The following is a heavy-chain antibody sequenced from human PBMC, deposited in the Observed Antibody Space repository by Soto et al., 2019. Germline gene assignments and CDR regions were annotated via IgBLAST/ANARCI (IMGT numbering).Heavy chain of an antibody. Sequence: ASVKVSCKASGYTFTNFGISWVRQAPGQGLEWMGWISAYNGNTNYAQNFQGRVTMTTDTSTSTAYMELRSLRSDDTAVYFCARGGQWDFLSDYWGQGTLVTVSS. CDR1: GYTFTNFG. D-gene: IGHD1-26*01. J-gene: IGHJ4*02. CDR2: ISAYNGNT. CDR3: ARGGQWDFLSDY. V-gene: IGHV1-18*01.